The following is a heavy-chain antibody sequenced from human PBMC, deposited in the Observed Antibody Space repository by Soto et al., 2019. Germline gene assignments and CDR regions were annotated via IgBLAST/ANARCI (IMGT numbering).Heavy chain of an antibody. V-gene: IGHV4-39*01. J-gene: IGHJ4*02. D-gene: IGHD3-3*01. Sequence: SETLSLTCTVSGGSISRSSYYWGWIRQPPGKGLEWIGSIYRSGSTYYNPSLKSRVTISVDTSKNQFSLKLSSVTAADTAVYYCARHSLPDTFWSGYYSFDSWGQGTLVTVSS. CDR1: GGSISRSSYY. CDR2: IYRSGST. CDR3: ARHSLPDTFWSGYYSFDS.